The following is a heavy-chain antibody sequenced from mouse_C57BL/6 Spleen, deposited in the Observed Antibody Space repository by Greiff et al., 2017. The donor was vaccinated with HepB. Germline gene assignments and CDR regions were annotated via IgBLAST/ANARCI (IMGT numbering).Heavy chain of an antibody. CDR3: TPMVTTRGSAY. D-gene: IGHD2-2*01. CDR1: GYTFTDYE. J-gene: IGHJ3*01. V-gene: IGHV1-15*01. CDR2: IDPETGGT. Sequence: QVQLQQSGAELVRPGASVTLSCKASGYTFTDYEMHWVKQTPVHGLEWIGAIDPETGGTAYNQKFKGKAILTADKSSSTAYMELRSLTSEDSAVYYCTPMVTTRGSAYWGQGTLVTVSA.